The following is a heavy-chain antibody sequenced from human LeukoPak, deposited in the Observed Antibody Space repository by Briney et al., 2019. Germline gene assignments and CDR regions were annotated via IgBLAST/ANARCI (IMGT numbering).Heavy chain of an antibody. CDR1: GGSISSSSHY. Sequence: SETLSLTCTVSGGSISSSSHYWGWIRQPPGKGLEWIGSMYYSGGTYYNPSLKSRVTISIETSKNQFSLKLNSVTAADTAVYYCARLVRYCSTDTCYPFDYWGQGTLVTVSS. J-gene: IGHJ4*02. CDR2: MYYSGGT. V-gene: IGHV4-39*01. CDR3: ARLVRYCSTDTCYPFDY. D-gene: IGHD2-2*01.